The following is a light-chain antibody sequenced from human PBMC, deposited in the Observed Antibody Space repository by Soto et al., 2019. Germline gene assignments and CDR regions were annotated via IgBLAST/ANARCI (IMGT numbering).Light chain of an antibody. Sequence: EIVLTQSPGTLSLSPGERATLSCRASQSVSSYYLAWYQQKPGQAPRLLIYRASSRATGIPDRFGGSGSGTDFTLTISRLEPEDFAVYFCQHFGSSPPYTFGQGTKLEIK. CDR1: QSVSSYY. V-gene: IGKV3-20*01. CDR3: QHFGSSPPYT. J-gene: IGKJ2*01. CDR2: RAS.